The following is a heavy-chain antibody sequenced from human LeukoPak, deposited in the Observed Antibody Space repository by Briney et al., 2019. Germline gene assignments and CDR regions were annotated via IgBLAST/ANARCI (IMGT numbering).Heavy chain of an antibody. CDR1: GFTFSSYG. D-gene: IGHD3-10*02. V-gene: IGHV3-48*04. J-gene: IGHJ6*04. Sequence: GGSLRLSCAASGFTFSSYGMHWVRQAPGKGLEWASYISSSGSTIYYADSVKGRFTISRDNAKNSLYLQMNSLRAEDTAVYYCAELGITMIGGVWGKGTTVTISS. CDR2: ISSSGSTI. CDR3: AELGITMIGGV.